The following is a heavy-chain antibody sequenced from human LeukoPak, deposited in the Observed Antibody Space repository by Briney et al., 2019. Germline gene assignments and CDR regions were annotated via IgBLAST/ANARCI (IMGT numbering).Heavy chain of an antibody. D-gene: IGHD7-27*01. V-gene: IGHV4-34*01. Sequence: GSLSLTCAVYGGTFRGYYWSWIRQPPGKGLEWIGEIHYTGATNYKPSLKSRVTISGDPSKNQVSLRVYSVTAADTAVYYCARGVLGPYYFDLWGRGTLVTVSS. CDR3: ARGVLGPYYFDL. CDR2: IHYTGAT. CDR1: GGTFRGYY. J-gene: IGHJ2*01.